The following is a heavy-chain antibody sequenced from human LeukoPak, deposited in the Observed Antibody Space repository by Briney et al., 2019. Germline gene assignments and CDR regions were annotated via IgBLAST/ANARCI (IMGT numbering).Heavy chain of an antibody. CDR1: GGSFSGYY. D-gene: IGHD2-2*02. V-gene: IGHV4-34*01. J-gene: IGHJ4*02. CDR3: ARGGWDCRSTSCYNYFDY. Sequence: SETLSLTCAVYGGSFSGYYWSWIRQPPGKGLEWIGEINHSGSTNYNPSLKSRVTISVDTSKNQFSLKLSSVTAADTAVYYCARGGWDCRSTSCYNYFDYWGQGTLVTVSS. CDR2: INHSGST.